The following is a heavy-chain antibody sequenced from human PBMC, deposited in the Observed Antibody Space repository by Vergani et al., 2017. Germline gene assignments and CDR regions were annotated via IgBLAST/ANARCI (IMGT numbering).Heavy chain of an antibody. CDR3: AKTPYSSSSSYFDY. CDR1: GFTFSSYA. Sequence: EVQLLESGGGLVQPGGSLRLSCAASGFTFSSYAMSWVRQAPGKGLEGVSAISGSGGSTYYADSVKGRFTISRDNSKNTLYLQVNSLRAEDTAVYYCAKTPYSSSSSYFDYWGQGTLVTVSS. J-gene: IGHJ4*02. CDR2: ISGSGGST. D-gene: IGHD6-6*01. V-gene: IGHV3-23*01.